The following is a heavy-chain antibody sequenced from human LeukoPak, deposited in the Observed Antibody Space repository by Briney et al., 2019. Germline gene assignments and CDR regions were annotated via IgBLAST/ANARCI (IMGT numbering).Heavy chain of an antibody. CDR1: GGSISSYY. J-gene: IGHJ4*02. CDR2: IYYSGST. Sequence: PSETLSLTCTVSGGSISSYYWSWIRQPPGKGLEWIGYIYYSGSTNYNPSLQSPATLSLDTSKNQFSLKLSSVTAADTAVYYCARTYPESYFDYWGQGTLVTVSS. V-gene: IGHV4-59*08. CDR3: ARTYPESYFDY.